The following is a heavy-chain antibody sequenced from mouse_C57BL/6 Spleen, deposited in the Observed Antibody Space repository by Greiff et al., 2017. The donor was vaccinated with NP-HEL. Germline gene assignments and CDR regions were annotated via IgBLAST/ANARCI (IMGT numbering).Heavy chain of an antibody. CDR3: ARDIRGSSRAMDY. J-gene: IGHJ4*01. CDR1: GYTFTSYW. D-gene: IGHD1-1*01. V-gene: IGHV1-53*01. Sequence: QVQLQQSGTELVKPGASVKLSCKASGYTFTSYWMHWVKQRPGQGLEWIGNINPSNGGTNYNEKFKSKATLTVDKSSSTAYMQLSSLTSEDSAVYYCARDIRGSSRAMDYWGQGTSVTVSS. CDR2: INPSNGGT.